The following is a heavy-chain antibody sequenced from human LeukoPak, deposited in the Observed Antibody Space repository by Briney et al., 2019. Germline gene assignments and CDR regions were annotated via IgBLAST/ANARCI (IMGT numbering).Heavy chain of an antibody. CDR3: ARDSGSPYGDYTNDDLFFDP. Sequence: SETLSLTCTVSGASIIIGPYYWAWIRQPQGKGLEWIGSIYNSGSTHYNPSLKSRVTISIDTSKNQFSLKLPSVTAADTAVYYCARDSGSPYGDYTNDDLFFDPWGQGALVTVSS. V-gene: IGHV4-39*07. J-gene: IGHJ5*02. D-gene: IGHD4-17*01. CDR1: GASIIIGPYY. CDR2: IYNSGST.